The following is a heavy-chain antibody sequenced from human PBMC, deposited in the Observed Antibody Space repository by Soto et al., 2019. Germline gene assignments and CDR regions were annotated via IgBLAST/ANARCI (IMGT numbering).Heavy chain of an antibody. J-gene: IGHJ4*02. Sequence: QSQTLSLTCGISGESVSSNNAGWNWIRQSPSRGLEWLGKTYYRSKWYADYAESVKTRITINPDTSKNQFSLRLNSVSPEDTAVYYCARGGPATGLAYWGQGTLVTVSS. CDR3: ARGGPATGLAY. CDR1: GESVSSNNAG. D-gene: IGHD1-26*01. V-gene: IGHV6-1*01. CDR2: TYYRSKWYA.